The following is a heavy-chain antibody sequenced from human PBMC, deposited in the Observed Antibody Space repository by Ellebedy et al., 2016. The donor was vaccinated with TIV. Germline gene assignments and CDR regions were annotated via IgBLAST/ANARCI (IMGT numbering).Heavy chain of an antibody. CDR1: GYTFTIYD. CDR3: ARRMKEEAMPAFDY. CDR2: MNTNSGNT. V-gene: IGHV1-8*01. J-gene: IGHJ4*02. D-gene: IGHD2-2*01. Sequence: AASVKVSCKASGYTFTIYDINWLRQATGQGLEWMGWMNTNSGNTGYVQKFQGRVTMTRNTSITTAFMELSSLSTEDPAVYYCARRMKEEAMPAFDYWGQGSLVTVSS.